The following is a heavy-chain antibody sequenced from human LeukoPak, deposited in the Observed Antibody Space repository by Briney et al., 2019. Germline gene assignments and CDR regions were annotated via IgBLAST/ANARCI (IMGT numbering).Heavy chain of an antibody. CDR3: ASTRGSSASRGFDI. CDR2: IYHSGST. V-gene: IGHV4-4*02. CDR1: GGSISSSNW. J-gene: IGHJ3*02. Sequence: SGTLSLTCAVSGGSISSSNWWSWVRQPPGKGLEWIGEIYHSGSTYYNPSLKSRVTISVDKSKNQFSLKLSSVTAADTAVYYCASTRGSSASRGFDIWGQGTMVTVSS. D-gene: IGHD3-16*01.